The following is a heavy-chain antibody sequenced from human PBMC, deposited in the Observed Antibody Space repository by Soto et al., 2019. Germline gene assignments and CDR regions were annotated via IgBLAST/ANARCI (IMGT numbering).Heavy chain of an antibody. CDR1: GGSISSSNW. CDR2: IYHSGST. Sequence: QVQLQESGPGLVKHSGTLSLTCAVSGGSISSSNWWSWVRQPPGKGLEWIGEIYHSGSTNYNPSLMSRVTISVDQSKNHLSLKLSSVTAAVTAVYYCARVSGSGYYGMDVWGQGTTVTVSS. J-gene: IGHJ6*02. V-gene: IGHV4-4*02. D-gene: IGHD1-26*01. CDR3: ARVSGSGYYGMDV.